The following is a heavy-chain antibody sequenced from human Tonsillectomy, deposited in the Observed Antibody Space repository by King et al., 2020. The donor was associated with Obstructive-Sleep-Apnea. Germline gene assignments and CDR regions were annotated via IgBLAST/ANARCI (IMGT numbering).Heavy chain of an antibody. D-gene: IGHD3-22*01. CDR1: GFTFSSYA. Sequence: VQLVESGGGLVQPGGSLRLSCAASGFTFSSYAMSWVRQAPGKGLEWVSAISGSGGSTYYADSVKGRFTISRDNSKNTLYLQMNSLRAEDTAVYYCAKGHDSSGYYYFDAFDIWGQGTMVTVSS. J-gene: IGHJ3*02. V-gene: IGHV3-23*04. CDR3: AKGHDSSGYYYFDAFDI. CDR2: ISGSGGST.